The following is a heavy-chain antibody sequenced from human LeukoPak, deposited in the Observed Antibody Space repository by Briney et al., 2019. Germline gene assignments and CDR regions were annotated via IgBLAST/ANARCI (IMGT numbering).Heavy chain of an antibody. D-gene: IGHD2-15*01. CDR2: INAGNGNT. Sequence: ASVKVSCKASGYTFTSYAMHWVRQAPGQRLEWVGWINAGNGNTKYSQKFQGRVTITRDTSASTAYMKLSSLRSEDTAVYYCARVCSGGSCYPYGMDVWGQGTTVTVSS. CDR3: ARVCSGGSCYPYGMDV. J-gene: IGHJ6*02. V-gene: IGHV1-3*01. CDR1: GYTFTSYA.